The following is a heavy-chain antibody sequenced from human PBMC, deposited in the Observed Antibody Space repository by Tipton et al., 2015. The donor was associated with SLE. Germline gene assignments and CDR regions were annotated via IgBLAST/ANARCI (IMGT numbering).Heavy chain of an antibody. D-gene: IGHD3-10*01. CDR2: IYYSGST. CDR3: ARVGLGPKGFDY. Sequence: TLSLTCTVSGGSISSYYWSWIRQPPGKGLEWIGYIYYSGSTNYNPSLKSRVTISVDTSKNQFSLKLSSVTAADTAVYYCARVGLGPKGFDYWGQGTLVTVSS. CDR1: GGSISSYY. V-gene: IGHV4-59*01. J-gene: IGHJ4*02.